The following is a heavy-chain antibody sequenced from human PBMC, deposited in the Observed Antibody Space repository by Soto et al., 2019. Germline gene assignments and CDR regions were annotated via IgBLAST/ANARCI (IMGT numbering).Heavy chain of an antibody. V-gene: IGHV4-59*08. Sequence: QVRLQESGPGLVKPSETLSLACTVSGVSITSINNHYCSWIREPPGKGLEWIGYISYSGHTSYNPTLKSRVLLSVDTSKNQVSLNLASVTVGDTAVYYCAAQGFGTLHGLVDVWGQGTTVPVSS. CDR2: ISYSGHT. CDR3: AAQGFGTLHGLVDV. J-gene: IGHJ6*02. CDR1: GVSITSINNHY. D-gene: IGHD1-7*01.